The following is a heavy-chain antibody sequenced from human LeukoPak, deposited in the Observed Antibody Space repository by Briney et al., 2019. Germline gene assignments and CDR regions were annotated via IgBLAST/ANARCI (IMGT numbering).Heavy chain of an antibody. V-gene: IGHV3-30*02. Sequence: GGSLRLSCAASGFTFSSYGMHWVRQAPGKGLEWVAFIRYDGSNKYYADSVKGRFTISRDNSKNTLYLQMNSLRAEDTAVYYCAKDRGSSNYHWDYWGQGTLVTVSS. CDR2: IRYDGSNK. J-gene: IGHJ4*02. D-gene: IGHD4-11*01. CDR3: AKDRGSSNYHWDY. CDR1: GFTFSSYG.